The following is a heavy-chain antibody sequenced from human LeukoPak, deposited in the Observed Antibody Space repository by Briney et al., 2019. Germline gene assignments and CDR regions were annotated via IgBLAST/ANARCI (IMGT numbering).Heavy chain of an antibody. J-gene: IGHJ4*02. D-gene: IGHD4-17*01. CDR1: GFTFCSYG. V-gene: IGHV3-30*18. CDR3: AKAVSFTVTNPFDY. Sequence: GGSLRLSCAASGFTFCSYGMHWVRQAPGKGLEWVAVISYDGSNKYYADSVKGRFTISRDNSKNTLYLQMNSLRAEDTAVYYCAKAVSFTVTNPFDYWGQGTLVTVSS. CDR2: ISYDGSNK.